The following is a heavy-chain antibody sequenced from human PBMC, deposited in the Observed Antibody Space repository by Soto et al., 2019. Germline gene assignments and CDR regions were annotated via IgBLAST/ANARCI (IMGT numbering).Heavy chain of an antibody. CDR1: GFTFSSYA. J-gene: IGHJ4*02. Sequence: GGSLRLSCAASGFTFSSYALSWVRQAPGKGLEWVSAISGSATSTYYADSVKGRFTISRDNSNNTVYLQINSLRAEDTAVYYCAKGWPFDYWGQGTLVTVSS. V-gene: IGHV3-23*01. CDR2: ISGSATST. D-gene: IGHD2-15*01. CDR3: AKGWPFDY.